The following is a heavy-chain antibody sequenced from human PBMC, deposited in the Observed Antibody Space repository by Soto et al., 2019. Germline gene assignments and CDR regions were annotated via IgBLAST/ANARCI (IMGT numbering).Heavy chain of an antibody. CDR2: AYYRSRWNY. CDR1: GDSVSANSAA. Sequence: SQTLSLTCAISGDSVSANSAAWNWIRQSPSRGLEWLGRAYYRSRWNYDYAESVKSRMTITPDTSNNQISLELNSVTPEDTAVYYCVRQPLATLALCGMDVWGQGTTVTVS. V-gene: IGHV6-1*01. CDR3: VRQPLATLALCGMDV. J-gene: IGHJ6*02. D-gene: IGHD6-6*01.